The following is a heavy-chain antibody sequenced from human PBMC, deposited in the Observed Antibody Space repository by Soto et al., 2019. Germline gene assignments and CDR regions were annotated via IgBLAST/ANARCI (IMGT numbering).Heavy chain of an antibody. CDR1: GYTFTSYG. V-gene: IGHV1-18*01. CDR3: ARDHVVRGNYYDY. CDR2: SSAYNGHT. D-gene: IGHD1-26*01. Sequence: QVQLVQSGAEVKKPGASVKVSCKTSGYTFTSYGISWGRQAPGQGLERMGWSSAYNGHTNYAQKIQGSVTMTTATYTSTASMELRSLRSDDTAVYYCARDHVVRGNYYDYWGQGTLVTVSS. J-gene: IGHJ4*02.